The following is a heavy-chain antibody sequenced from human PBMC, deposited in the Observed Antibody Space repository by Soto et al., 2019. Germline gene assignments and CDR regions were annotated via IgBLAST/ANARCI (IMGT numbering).Heavy chain of an antibody. CDR3: ARVGSGDILTGYSPSLFYNGMDV. CDR2: INPNSGGT. V-gene: IGHV1-2*04. D-gene: IGHD3-9*01. Sequence: ASVKVSCKASGYTFTGYYMHWVRQAPGQGLEWMGWINPNSGGTNYAQKFQGWVTMTRDTSISTAYMELSRLRSDDTAVYYCARVGSGDILTGYSPSLFYNGMDVWGQGTTVTVSS. J-gene: IGHJ6*02. CDR1: GYTFTGYY.